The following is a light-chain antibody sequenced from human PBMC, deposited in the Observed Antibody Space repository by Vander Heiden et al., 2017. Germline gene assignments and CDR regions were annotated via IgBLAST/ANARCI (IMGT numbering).Light chain of an antibody. V-gene: IGKV3-15*01. CDR1: QSVSSN. J-gene: IGKJ1*01. CDR3: QQYDNWWT. Sequence: EIVMTQSPATLSVSPGERATLSCRASQSVSSNLAWYQQKPGQAPSLLIYGASTRATGIPARFSGSGSGTEFTLTISSLQSEDCAVYYCQQYDNWWTFGQGTKVEVK. CDR2: GAS.